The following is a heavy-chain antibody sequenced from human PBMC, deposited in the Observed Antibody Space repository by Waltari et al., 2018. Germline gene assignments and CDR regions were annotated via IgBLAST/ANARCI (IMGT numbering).Heavy chain of an antibody. V-gene: IGHV4-38-2*01. CDR3: AKYDSSGYYYRGGVDY. Sequence: QVQLQESGPGLVKPSETLSLTCAVSGYSLISVSYLGWIRPPPGQGLAGLGGIYHSGSTYYNPALKSRVTVSVDTSKNQFSRKLSSVTAADTAVYYCAKYDSSGYYYRGGVDYWGQGTLVTVSS. CDR2: IYHSGST. CDR1: GYSLISVSY. J-gene: IGHJ4*02. D-gene: IGHD3-22*01.